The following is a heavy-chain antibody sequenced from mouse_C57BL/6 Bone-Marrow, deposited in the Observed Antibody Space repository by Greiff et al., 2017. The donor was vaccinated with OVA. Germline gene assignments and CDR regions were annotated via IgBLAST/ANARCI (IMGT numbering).Heavy chain of an antibody. V-gene: IGHV1-63*01. Sequence: VHLVESGAELVRPGTSVKMSCKASGYTFTNYWIGWAKQRPGHGLEWIGDIYPGGGYTNYNEKFKGKATLTADKSSSTAYMQFSSLTSEDSAIYYCARVSRYFDVWGTGTTVTVSS. CDR1: GYTFTNYW. J-gene: IGHJ1*03. CDR2: IYPGGGYT. CDR3: ARVSRYFDV.